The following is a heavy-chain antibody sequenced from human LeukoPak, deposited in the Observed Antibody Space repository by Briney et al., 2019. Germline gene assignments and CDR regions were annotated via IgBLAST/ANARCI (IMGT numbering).Heavy chain of an antibody. CDR1: GGSMSGQF. J-gene: IGHJ5*02. V-gene: IGHV4-59*11. CDR2: VHSSGST. CDR3: ARDQMGMNWFDP. Sequence: SETLSLTCTFSGGSMSGQFWSWFRQPPGKGLEWIGYVHSSGSTNYNPSLKSRVTISIDTSKNQFSLKLSSVTAADTAVYYCARDQMGMNWFDPWGQGTLVTVSS. D-gene: IGHD1-26*01.